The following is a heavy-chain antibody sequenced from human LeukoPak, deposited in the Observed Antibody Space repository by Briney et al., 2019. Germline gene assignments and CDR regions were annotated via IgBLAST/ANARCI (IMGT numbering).Heavy chain of an antibody. CDR2: IYYSGST. Sequence: PSQTLSLTCTVSGGSMRSGDYYWSWIRQSPGKGLEWIGYIYYSGSTNYNPSLKSRVTISIDTSKNQFSLKLSSVTAADTAVYYCTRHNYYDSSGYYPLGYWGQGTLVTVSS. V-gene: IGHV4-61*08. CDR1: GGSMRSGDYY. J-gene: IGHJ4*02. CDR3: TRHNYYDSSGYYPLGY. D-gene: IGHD3-22*01.